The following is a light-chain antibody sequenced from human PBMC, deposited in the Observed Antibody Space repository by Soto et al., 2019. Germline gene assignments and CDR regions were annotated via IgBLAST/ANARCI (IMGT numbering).Light chain of an antibody. Sequence: QSVLTQPPSVSGAPGQRVTISCTGSSSNIGAGYDVHWYRQLPGIAPKLLIYDNNNRPSGVPDRFSGSKSGTSASLAITGLQAEDEADYYCQSYDSSLSAHVVFGGGTKLTVL. CDR2: DNN. CDR3: QSYDSSLSAHVV. V-gene: IGLV1-40*01. CDR1: SSNIGAGYD. J-gene: IGLJ2*01.